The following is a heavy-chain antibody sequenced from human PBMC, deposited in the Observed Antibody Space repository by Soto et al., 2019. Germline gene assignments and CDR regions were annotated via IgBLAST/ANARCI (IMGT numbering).Heavy chain of an antibody. CDR2: IYDSGST. CDR3: ARGVYVDYYGMDV. J-gene: IGHJ6*02. CDR1: GASISGYF. D-gene: IGHD2-8*01. Sequence: PSETLSLTCTVSGASISGYFWSWIRQPPGKGLEWIGDIYDSGSTSDNPSLRSRVTILVDTSKNQFSLEMSSMTAADTAVYYCARGVYVDYYGMDVWGQGTTVTVSS. V-gene: IGHV4-59*01.